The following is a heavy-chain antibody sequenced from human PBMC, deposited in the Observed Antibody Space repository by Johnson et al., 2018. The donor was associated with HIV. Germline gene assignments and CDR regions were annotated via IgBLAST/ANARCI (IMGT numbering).Heavy chain of an antibody. D-gene: IGHD1-7*01. CDR1: GFTFSSYA. V-gene: IGHV3-30*04. CDR3: AKGDRYNWNYVSACDI. Sequence: QVQLVESGGGLIQPGRSLRLSCAASGFTFSSYAMHWVRQAPGKGLEWVAVISYDGSNKYYADSVKGRFTISRDNSKNTLYLQMNSLRAEDTAVYYCAKGDRYNWNYVSACDIWGQGTMVTVSS. J-gene: IGHJ3*02. CDR2: ISYDGSNK.